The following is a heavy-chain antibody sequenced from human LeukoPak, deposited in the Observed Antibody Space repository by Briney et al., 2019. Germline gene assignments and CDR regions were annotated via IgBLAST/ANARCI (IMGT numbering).Heavy chain of an antibody. CDR1: GFTVFNYW. J-gene: IGHJ3*01. V-gene: IGHV3-7*01. D-gene: IGHD3-9*01. Sequence: GGSLRLSCAASGFTVFNYWMSWVRQAPGKGLEWVANIKEDGSERYSVDSVEGRFTISRDNAKKSLYLQMNSLRVEDTAVYYCVGEGYNILTGPGQGAFDVWGLGTLVTVSS. CDR2: IKEDGSER. CDR3: VGEGYNILTGPGQGAFDV.